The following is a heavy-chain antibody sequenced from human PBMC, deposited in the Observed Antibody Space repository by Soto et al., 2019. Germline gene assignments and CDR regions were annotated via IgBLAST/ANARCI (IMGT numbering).Heavy chain of an antibody. Sequence: GGSLRLSCAASGFTFSSYGMHWVRQAPGKGLEWVAVIWYDGSNKYYADSVKGRFTISRDNSKNTLYLQMNSLRAEDTAVYYCARDGSDHPSQYYYYYYGMDVWGQGTTVTVSS. CDR2: IWYDGSNK. J-gene: IGHJ6*02. D-gene: IGHD1-1*01. V-gene: IGHV3-33*01. CDR3: ARDGSDHPSQYYYYYYGMDV. CDR1: GFTFSSYG.